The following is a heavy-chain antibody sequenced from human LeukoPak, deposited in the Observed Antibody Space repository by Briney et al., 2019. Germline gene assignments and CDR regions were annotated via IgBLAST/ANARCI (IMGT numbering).Heavy chain of an antibody. CDR1: GGSISSSTYY. V-gene: IGHV4-39*01. Sequence: SETLSLTCTVSGGSISSSTYYWVWIRQPPGKGLEWIATIYYSGSTYYNPSLKSRVTISVDTSNNQFSLTLSSVNAADTAMYYCARHSDYVGDSSLDTDAFDVWGRGTMVTVSS. J-gene: IGHJ3*01. D-gene: IGHD4-23*01. CDR3: ARHSDYVGDSSLDTDAFDV. CDR2: IYYSGST.